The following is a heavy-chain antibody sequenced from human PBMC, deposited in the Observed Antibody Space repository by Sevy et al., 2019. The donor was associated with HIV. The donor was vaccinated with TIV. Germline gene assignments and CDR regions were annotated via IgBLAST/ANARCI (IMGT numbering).Heavy chain of an antibody. J-gene: IGHJ3*01. D-gene: IGHD7-27*01. CDR3: GRDNWGSVDF. Sequence: SETLSLTCTVSGGSINDQCWSWIRLPPGKGLEWIGYTCDSGATNYNPSLKSRLTISIDKSKSQFSLKLTSVTAADTAVYYCGRDNWGSVDFWGQGTMVIVSS. CDR2: TCDSGAT. V-gene: IGHV4-59*11. CDR1: GGSINDQC.